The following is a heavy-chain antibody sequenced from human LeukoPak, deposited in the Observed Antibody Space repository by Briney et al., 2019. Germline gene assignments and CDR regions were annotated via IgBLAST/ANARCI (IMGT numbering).Heavy chain of an antibody. J-gene: IGHJ4*02. D-gene: IGHD3-10*01. CDR2: ISYDESNK. V-gene: IGHV3-30-3*01. CDR3: ARDFDYYGSGSFFDY. CDR1: GFTFSSYA. Sequence: GGSLRLSCAASGFTFSSYAMHWVRQAPGKGLEWVAVISYDESNKYYADSVKGRFTISRDNSKNTLYLQMNSLRAEDTAVYYCARDFDYYGSGSFFDYWGQGTLVTVSS.